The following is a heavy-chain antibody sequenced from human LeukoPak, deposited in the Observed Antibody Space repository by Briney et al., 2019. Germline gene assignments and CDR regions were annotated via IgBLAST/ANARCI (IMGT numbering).Heavy chain of an antibody. D-gene: IGHD3-22*01. CDR3: ARGGYATGGYDY. Sequence: ASVTVSCTASGYTFTSYYMHWVRQAPGQGLEWMGIINPSGGSTSYAQKFQGRVTMTRDTSTSTVYMELSSLRSEDTAVYYCARGGYATGGYDYWGQGTLVTVSS. CDR2: INPSGGST. CDR1: GYTFTSYY. V-gene: IGHV1-46*01. J-gene: IGHJ4*02.